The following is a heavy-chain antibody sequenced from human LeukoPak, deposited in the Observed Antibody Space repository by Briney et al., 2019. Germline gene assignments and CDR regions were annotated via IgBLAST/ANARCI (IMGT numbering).Heavy chain of an antibody. CDR1: GLTFSSYA. Sequence: GGSLRLSCAASGLTFSSYAMSWVRQAPGKGLEWVSAISGSGGSTYYADSVKGRFTISRDNSKNTLYLQMNSLRAEDTAVYYCAKDMVFGELSHFDYWGQGTLVTVSS. CDR2: ISGSGGST. D-gene: IGHD3-10*02. J-gene: IGHJ4*02. V-gene: IGHV3-23*01. CDR3: AKDMVFGELSHFDY.